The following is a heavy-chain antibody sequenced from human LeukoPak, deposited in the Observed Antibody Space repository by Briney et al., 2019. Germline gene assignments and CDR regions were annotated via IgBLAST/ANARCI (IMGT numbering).Heavy chain of an antibody. CDR1: GGSFSGYY. Sequence: SETLSLTCAVYGGSFSGYYWSWIRQPPGKGLEWIGEINHSGSTNYNPSLKSRVTISVDKSKNQFSLKLSSVTAADTAVYYCARWDLGYYYDSSGYYVWGQGTLVTVSS. CDR3: ARWDLGYYYDSSGYYV. CDR2: INHSGST. D-gene: IGHD3-22*01. J-gene: IGHJ4*02. V-gene: IGHV4-34*01.